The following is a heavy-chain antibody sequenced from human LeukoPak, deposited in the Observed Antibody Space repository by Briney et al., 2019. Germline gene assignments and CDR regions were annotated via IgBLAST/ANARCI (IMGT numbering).Heavy chain of an antibody. Sequence: PGGSLRLSCAASGFTFSSYAMSCVRQAPGKGLEWVSAISGSGGSTYYADSVKGRFTISRDNSKRKVYLQMNSLRAEDTAVYYCAKSPYIASHIDFDYWGQGTLVTVSS. CDR3: AKSPYIASHIDFDY. CDR2: ISGSGGST. J-gene: IGHJ4*02. CDR1: GFTFSSYA. V-gene: IGHV3-23*01. D-gene: IGHD3-16*01.